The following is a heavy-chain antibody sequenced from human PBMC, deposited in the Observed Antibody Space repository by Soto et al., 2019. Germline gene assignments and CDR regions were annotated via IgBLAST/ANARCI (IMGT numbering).Heavy chain of an antibody. D-gene: IGHD6-19*01. CDR2: IYYSGST. J-gene: IGHJ4*02. CDR3: ARERYSSGDFDY. Sequence: SETLSLTCTVSGGSISSYYWSWIRQPPGKGPEWIGYIYYSGSTNYNPSLKSRVTISVDTSKNQFSLKLSSVTAADTAVYHCARERYSSGDFDYWGQGTLVTVS. CDR1: GGSISSYY. V-gene: IGHV4-59*01.